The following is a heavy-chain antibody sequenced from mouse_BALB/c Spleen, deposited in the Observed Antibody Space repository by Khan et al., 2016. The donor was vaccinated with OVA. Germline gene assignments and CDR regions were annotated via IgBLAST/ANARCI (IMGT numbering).Heavy chain of an antibody. V-gene: IGHV5-12-2*01. CDR1: GFTFSSYI. CDR3: ARHGNYVSFDY. CDR2: ISNGGGST. J-gene: IGHJ2*01. Sequence: EVELVESGGGLVQPGGSLKLSCAASGFTFSSYIMSWVRQTPEKRLEWVAYISNGGGSTYYLATVKGRFTISRDNAKHTLYLQMSSLKSKDTAMYYCARHGNYVSFDYWGQGTTLTVSS. D-gene: IGHD2-1*01.